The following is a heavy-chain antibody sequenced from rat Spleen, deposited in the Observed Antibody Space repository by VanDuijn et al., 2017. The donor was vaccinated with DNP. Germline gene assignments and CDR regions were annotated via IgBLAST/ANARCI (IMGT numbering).Heavy chain of an antibody. Sequence: EVQLVESGGGLVQPGRSLKLSCAASGFTFNNYWMTWIRQVPGKGLEWVASITRSGGSTYYPDSVKGRFTISRDNAQSTLYLQMDSLRSEDTATYYCTRGSGFVLDYWGQGVMVTVSS. D-gene: IGHD4-4*01. CDR2: ITRSGGST. CDR3: TRGSGFVLDY. CDR1: GFTFNNYW. J-gene: IGHJ2*01. V-gene: IGHV5-31*01.